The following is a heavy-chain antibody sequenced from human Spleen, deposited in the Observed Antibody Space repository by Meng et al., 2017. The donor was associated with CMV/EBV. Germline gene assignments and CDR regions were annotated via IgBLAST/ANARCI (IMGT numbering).Heavy chain of an antibody. CDR2: ISYDGSST. V-gene: IGHV3-30-3*01. J-gene: IGHJ2*01. Sequence: YALHWVRQAPGKGLEWVAIISYDGSSTYYADSMEGRFTISRDNSKNTLYLQMNSLRPEDTALYSCARDAFAKGDCPSFNCYHWYFDIWGRGTLVTVSS. D-gene: IGHD2-21*02. CDR3: ARDAFAKGDCPSFNCYHWYFDI. CDR1: YA.